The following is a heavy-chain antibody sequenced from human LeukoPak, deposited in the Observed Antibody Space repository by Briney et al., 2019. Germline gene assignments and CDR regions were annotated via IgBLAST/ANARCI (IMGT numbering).Heavy chain of an antibody. D-gene: IGHD3-10*01. V-gene: IGHV1-2*04. CDR1: GYIFTGYY. CDR3: ARVHHYYGSGSYYTFDY. CDR2: INPNSGAT. J-gene: IGHJ4*02. Sequence: GASVKVSCKTSGYIFTGYYMHWVRQAPGQGLEWMGWINPNSGATNYSQKFQDWVTMTRDTSISTAYMELSSLRSEDTAVYYCARVHHYYGSGSYYTFDYWGQGTLVTVSS.